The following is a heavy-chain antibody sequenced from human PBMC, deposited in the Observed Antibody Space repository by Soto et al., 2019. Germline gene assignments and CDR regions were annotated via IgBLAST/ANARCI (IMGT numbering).Heavy chain of an antibody. D-gene: IGHD4-17*01. CDR2: ISPDGTKT. CDR3: ASRDYADYGWFDP. J-gene: IGHJ5*02. Sequence: QLVESGGGVVQPGKPLRLSCAASGFTLSDYAIHWVRQAPGKGLEWVAMISPDGTKTYHTESVRGRFTISRDNSKNTVSLVIDSHRSEDTALYYCASRDYADYGWFDPWGQGAQVIVSS. CDR1: GFTLSDYA. V-gene: IGHV3-30-3*01.